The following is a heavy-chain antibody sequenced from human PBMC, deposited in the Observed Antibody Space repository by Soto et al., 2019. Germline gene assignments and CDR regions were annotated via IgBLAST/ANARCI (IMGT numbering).Heavy chain of an antibody. Sequence: SETLSLTCAVYGGSFSGYYWSWIRQPPGKGLEWIGEINHSGSTNYNPSLKSRVTISVDTSKNQFSLKLSSVTAADTAVYYCARGGGYYYYYMDVWGKGTTVTVSS. CDR1: GGSFSGYY. D-gene: IGHD3-10*01. CDR3: ARGGGYYYYYMDV. CDR2: INHSGST. J-gene: IGHJ6*03. V-gene: IGHV4-34*01.